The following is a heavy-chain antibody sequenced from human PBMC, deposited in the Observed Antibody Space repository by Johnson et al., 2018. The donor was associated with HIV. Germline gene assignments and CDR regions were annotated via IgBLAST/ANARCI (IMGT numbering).Heavy chain of an antibody. Sequence: LVESGGGLVQPGGSRRLSCAGSGFTFNFHWMTWVRQAPGKGLEWVSGISWNSGNIAYADSVKGRFTISRDNAKSSLYLQMNSLRAEDTAFYYCARVLTFYYDSSGFRNDAFDIWGQGTMVSVSS. J-gene: IGHJ3*02. CDR2: ISWNSGNI. D-gene: IGHD3-22*01. CDR1: GFTFNFHW. CDR3: ARVLTFYYDSSGFRNDAFDI. V-gene: IGHV3-9*01.